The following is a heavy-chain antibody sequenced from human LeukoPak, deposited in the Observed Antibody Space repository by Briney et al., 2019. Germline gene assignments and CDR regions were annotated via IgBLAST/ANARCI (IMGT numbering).Heavy chain of an antibody. CDR2: IYTSGST. V-gene: IGHV4-61*02. CDR1: GNSISSGDNY. D-gene: IGHD2-21*01. Sequence: SETLSLTCTVSGNSISSGDNYWSWIRQPAGKGLEWIGRIYTSGSTNYNPSLKSRVTISVDTSKNQFSLKLSSVTAADTAVYYCARSTSGWGSGGFDYWGQGTLVTVSS. CDR3: ARSTSGWGSGGFDY. J-gene: IGHJ4*02.